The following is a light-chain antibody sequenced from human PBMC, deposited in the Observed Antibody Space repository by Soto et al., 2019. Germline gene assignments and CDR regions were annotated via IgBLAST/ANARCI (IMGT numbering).Light chain of an antibody. CDR2: AAF. Sequence: DIQITQSPSSLSASVGDSVTITCRASQGIRNSLAWYQQKPGKVPKLLISAAFTLQSGVPSRFSGSGSGTDFTLTISSLQPEDVATYYCQNYNSAPYTFGPGTKVDIK. CDR3: QNYNSAPYT. CDR1: QGIRNS. J-gene: IGKJ3*01. V-gene: IGKV1-27*01.